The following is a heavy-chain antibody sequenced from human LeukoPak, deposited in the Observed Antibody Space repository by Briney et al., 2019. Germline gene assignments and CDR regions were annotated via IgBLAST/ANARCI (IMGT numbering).Heavy chain of an antibody. D-gene: IGHD1-26*01. CDR3: ARDESGSYFDY. CDR2: ISSSGSTI. J-gene: IGHJ4*02. V-gene: IGHV3-48*03. Sequence: GGSLRLSCAASGFTFSSYEMNWVRQAPGKGLEWVSYISSSGSTIYYADSVKGRFTISRDNSKNTLYLQMNSLRAEDTAVYYCARDESGSYFDYWGQGTLVTVSS. CDR1: GFTFSSYE.